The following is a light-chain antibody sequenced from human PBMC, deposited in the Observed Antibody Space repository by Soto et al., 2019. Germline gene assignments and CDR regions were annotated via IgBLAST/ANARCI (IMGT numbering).Light chain of an antibody. Sequence: IVLTQYPVTLSLSPGESGTISCRASQNIGTYVAWYQQRRGQAPRLLIYDASDRAAGIPVRFSGSGSGTDFTLTISSPEPEDFAVYYCQQRSSWPPSFGPGTKVD. CDR3: QQRSSWPPS. CDR1: QNIGTY. J-gene: IGKJ3*01. CDR2: DAS. V-gene: IGKV3-11*01.